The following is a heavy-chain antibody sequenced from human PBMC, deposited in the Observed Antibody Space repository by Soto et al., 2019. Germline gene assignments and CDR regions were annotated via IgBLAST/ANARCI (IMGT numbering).Heavy chain of an antibody. V-gene: IGHV4-4*02. CDR2: IYHSGSM. Sequence: SETLSLTCGVSGDSISTVNWWSWVRQSPGKGLEWIGEIYHSGSMSYNPSLKSRVTMSVDKSKNQFSLQLTSVTAADTAVYYCATFSGFFTISPFDAWGQGILVTVSS. J-gene: IGHJ5*02. CDR3: ATFSGFFTISPFDA. CDR1: GDSISTVNW. D-gene: IGHD2-8*01.